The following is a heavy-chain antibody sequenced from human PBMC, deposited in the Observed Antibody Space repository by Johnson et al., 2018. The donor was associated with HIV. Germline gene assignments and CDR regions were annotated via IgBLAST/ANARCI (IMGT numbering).Heavy chain of an antibody. Sequence: QVHLVESGGGVVQPGRSLRLSCAASGFTFNSYAMHWVRQAPCRGLEWVAVISYDGSNKYYADSVKGRFTISRDNSKNTLYLQMNSLRAEDTAVFYCARAYNDAFDIGGQGTMVTVSS. CDR1: GFTFNSYA. V-gene: IGHV3-30-3*01. D-gene: IGHD5-24*01. J-gene: IGHJ3*02. CDR2: ISYDGSNK. CDR3: ARAYNDAFDI.